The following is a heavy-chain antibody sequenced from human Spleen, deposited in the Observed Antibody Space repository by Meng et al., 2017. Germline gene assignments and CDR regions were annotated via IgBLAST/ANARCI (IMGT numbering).Heavy chain of an antibody. V-gene: IGHV3-53*04. CDR3: ARAGGAAGTVIDC. CDR2: IYSGGST. CDR1: GFTFSSYA. D-gene: IGHD6-13*01. J-gene: IGHJ4*02. Sequence: GESLKISCAASGFTFSSYAMHWVRQAPGKGLEWVSVIYSGGSTYYADSVKGRFTISRHNSKNTLYLQMNSLRAEDTAVYYCARAGGAAGTVIDCWGQGTLVTVSS.